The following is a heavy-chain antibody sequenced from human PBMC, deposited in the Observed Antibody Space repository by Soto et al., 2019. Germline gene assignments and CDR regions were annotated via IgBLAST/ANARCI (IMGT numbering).Heavy chain of an antibody. CDR2: IKRKTDGGAT. CDR1: GFSFSNVW. J-gene: IGHJ4*02. Sequence: EVQLVESGGGLVKPGGSLRLSCEASGFSFSNVWMTWVRQAPGKGLEGVGRIKRKTDGGATDYAAPAKGRVTVARDDSKNTLDLQMKSLKTEDTAGYYCTTDRPVGANSAHGFWYWGQGTRVTVSS. V-gene: IGHV3-15*07. D-gene: IGHD1-26*01. CDR3: TTDRPVGANSAHGFWY.